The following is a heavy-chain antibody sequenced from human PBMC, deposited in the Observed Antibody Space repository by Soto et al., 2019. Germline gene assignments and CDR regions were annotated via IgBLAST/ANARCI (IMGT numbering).Heavy chain of an antibody. CDR2: IKGDGNEK. CDR1: GFTFRGYW. Sequence: GGSLRLSCAASGFTFRGYWMGWVRQAPGKRPEWVANIKGDGNEKSYVDSVKGRFTISRDNAKNSLYLQMNSLRVEDTAIYFCARENYFDYWGRGTLVTVSS. V-gene: IGHV3-7*01. CDR3: ARENYFDY. J-gene: IGHJ4*02.